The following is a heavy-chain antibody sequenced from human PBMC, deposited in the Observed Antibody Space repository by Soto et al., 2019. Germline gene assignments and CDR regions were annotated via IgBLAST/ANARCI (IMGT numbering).Heavy chain of an antibody. Sequence: ASVKVSCKVSGYTLTELSMHWVRQAPGKGLERMGGFDPEDGETIYAQKFQGRVTMTEDTSTDTAHMELSSLRSEDTAVYYCARAVFRGDSSGYYPPFGMDVWGQGTTVTVSS. D-gene: IGHD3-22*01. V-gene: IGHV1-24*01. CDR3: ARAVFRGDSSGYYPPFGMDV. CDR1: GYTLTELS. J-gene: IGHJ6*02. CDR2: FDPEDGET.